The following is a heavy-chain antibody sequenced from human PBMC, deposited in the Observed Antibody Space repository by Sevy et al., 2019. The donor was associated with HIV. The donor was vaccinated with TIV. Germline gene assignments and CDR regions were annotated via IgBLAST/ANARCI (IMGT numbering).Heavy chain of an antibody. CDR3: AKGPHPAVTTSYAMDV. CDR1: GFTFNDVA. J-gene: IGHJ6*01. CDR2: IRHDGSTR. Sequence: GGSLRLSCAASGFTFNDVAMNWVRRAPGKGLEWVTFIRHDGSTRYYADSVRGRFTISRDNFKNTLFLQMNSLRPEDTGVYYCAKGPHPAVTTSYAMDVWGQGTTVTVSS. V-gene: IGHV3-30*02. D-gene: IGHD4-17*01.